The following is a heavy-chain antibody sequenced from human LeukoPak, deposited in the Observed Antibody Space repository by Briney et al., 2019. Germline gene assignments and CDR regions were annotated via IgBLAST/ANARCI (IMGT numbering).Heavy chain of an antibody. CDR3: ASYGDYELAFDY. CDR2: IYYSGST. D-gene: IGHD4-17*01. CDR1: GGSFSSYY. V-gene: IGHV4-59*01. Sequence: SETLSLTCAVYGGSFSSYYWSWIRQPPGKGLEWIGYIYYSGSTNYNPSLKSRVTISVDTSKNQFSLKLSSVTAADTAVYYCASYGDYELAFDYWGQGTLVTVSS. J-gene: IGHJ4*02.